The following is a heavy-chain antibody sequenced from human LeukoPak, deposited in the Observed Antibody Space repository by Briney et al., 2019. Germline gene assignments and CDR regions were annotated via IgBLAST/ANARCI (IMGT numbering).Heavy chain of an antibody. Sequence: SETLSLTCTVSGGSMSRYYWSWIRQPPRKGLEWIGYVYDNGITSYNPSLKSRVTISADTSKKQFSLNLISVTASDTAVYFCGRHPGVQLRIDNWGQGTLVTVSS. D-gene: IGHD1-1*01. V-gene: IGHV4-59*08. J-gene: IGHJ4*02. CDR3: GRHPGVQLRIDN. CDR2: VYDNGIT. CDR1: GGSMSRYY.